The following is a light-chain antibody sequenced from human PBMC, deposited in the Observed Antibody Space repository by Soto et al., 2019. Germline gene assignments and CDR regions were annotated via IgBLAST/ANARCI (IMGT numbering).Light chain of an antibody. J-gene: IGLJ1*01. CDR1: RSNIGAGYD. CDR3: QSYDSSRSGYV. V-gene: IGLV1-40*01. CDR2: ANS. Sequence: QSVLPQPPSVSGSPGQRVNISCTGSRSNIGAGYDVHWYQQLPGTAPKIIIYANSNGPSGVPGRFSGSKSGTSASLAITGLQAEDEAEYYCQSYDSSRSGYVFGTGTKVTVL.